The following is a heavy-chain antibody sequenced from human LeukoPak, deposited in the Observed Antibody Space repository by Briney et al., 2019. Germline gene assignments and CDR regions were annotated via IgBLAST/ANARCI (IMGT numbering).Heavy chain of an antibody. V-gene: IGHV4-38-2*01. CDR3: PRHPHIATLRGVIISYIDY. J-gene: IGHJ4*02. CDR2: IFHSGST. Sequence: PSETLSLTCAVSGYSISRGYLWGWTRQPPGKGLEWIGNIFHSGSTYYNPSLKSRVTISVDTSKNQFSLKLSSVTAADTGVYYCPRHPHIATLRGVIISYIDYWGQGSLVTVSS. CDR1: GYSISRGYL. D-gene: IGHD3-10*01.